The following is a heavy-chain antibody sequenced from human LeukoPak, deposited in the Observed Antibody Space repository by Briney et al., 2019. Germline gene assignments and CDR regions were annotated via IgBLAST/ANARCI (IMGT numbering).Heavy chain of an antibody. CDR1: GYTFTSYA. V-gene: IGHV1-3*01. Sequence: GASVKVSCKASGYTFTSYAMHWVRQAPGQRLEWMGWINAGNGNTKYSQKFQGRVTITRDTSASTAYMELSSLRSEDTAVYYCARVGGIAGYFDYWGQGTLVTVSS. D-gene: IGHD3-16*01. CDR3: ARVGGIAGYFDY. CDR2: INAGNGNT. J-gene: IGHJ4*02.